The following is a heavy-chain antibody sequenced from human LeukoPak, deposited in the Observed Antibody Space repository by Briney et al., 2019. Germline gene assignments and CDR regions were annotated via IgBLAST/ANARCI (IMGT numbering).Heavy chain of an antibody. CDR2: IIPIFGTA. V-gene: IGHV1-69*13. Sequence: GASVKVSCKASGYTFTGYYMHWVRQAPGQGLEWMGGIIPIFGTANYAQKFQGRVTITADESTSTAYMELSSLRSEDTAVYYCASITLYYYYGMDVWGQGTTVTVSS. D-gene: IGHD3-10*01. CDR1: GYTFTGYY. CDR3: ASITLYYYYGMDV. J-gene: IGHJ6*02.